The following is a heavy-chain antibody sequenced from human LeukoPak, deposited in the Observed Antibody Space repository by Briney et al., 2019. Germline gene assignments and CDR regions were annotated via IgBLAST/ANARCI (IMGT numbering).Heavy chain of an antibody. V-gene: IGHV3-23*01. D-gene: IGHD1-14*01. CDR3: AKDRLNSGAFDI. Sequence: GRSLRLSCAASGFTFSSYAMSWVRQAPGKGLEWVSAISGSGGSTYYADSVKGRFTISRDNSKNTLYLQMNSLRAEDTAVYYCAKDRLNSGAFDIWGQGTMVTVSS. CDR1: GFTFSSYA. J-gene: IGHJ3*02. CDR2: ISGSGGST.